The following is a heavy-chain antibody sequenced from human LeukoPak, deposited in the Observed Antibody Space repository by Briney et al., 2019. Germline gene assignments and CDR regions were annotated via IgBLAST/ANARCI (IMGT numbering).Heavy chain of an antibody. V-gene: IGHV5-51*01. CDR1: GYIFTTYW. Sequence: AESLKISCKGSGYIFTTYWIGWVRQMPGKGLEWMGIIYPGDYETRYSPSFQGQVTISADKSISAAYLQWSSLKASDTAMYYCARLTTVTTTTPYYMDVWGKGTTVTVSS. CDR3: ARLTTVTTTTPYYMDV. J-gene: IGHJ6*03. D-gene: IGHD4-11*01. CDR2: IYPGDYET.